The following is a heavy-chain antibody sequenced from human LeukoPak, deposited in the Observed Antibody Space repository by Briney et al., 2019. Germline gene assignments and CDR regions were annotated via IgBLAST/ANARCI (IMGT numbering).Heavy chain of an antibody. V-gene: IGHV3-74*01. CDR3: AKDICSSTSCSDAFDI. D-gene: IGHD2-2*01. Sequence: ETLSLTCTVSGGSISSSSYYWGWVRQAPGEGLVWVSRINTDGSSTSYADSVKGRFTISRDNAKNSLYLQMNSLRAEDMALYYCAKDICSSTSCSDAFDIWGQGTMVTVSS. CDR2: INTDGSST. J-gene: IGHJ3*02. CDR1: GGSISSSSYY.